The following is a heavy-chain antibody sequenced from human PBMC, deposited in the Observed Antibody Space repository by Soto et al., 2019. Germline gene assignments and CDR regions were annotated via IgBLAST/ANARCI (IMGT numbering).Heavy chain of an antibody. J-gene: IGHJ6*02. Sequence: QVQLVQSGAEVKKPGSSVKVSCKASGGTFSSYAISWVRQAPGQGLEWMGGIIPIFGSTNYAQKFQGRVTITADESTSTAYLELSSLRSEDTAVYYCARGGLRFLDCAMDVWGQGTTVTVSS. CDR3: ARGGLRFLDCAMDV. CDR1: GGTFSSYA. CDR2: IIPIFGST. V-gene: IGHV1-69*12. D-gene: IGHD3-3*01.